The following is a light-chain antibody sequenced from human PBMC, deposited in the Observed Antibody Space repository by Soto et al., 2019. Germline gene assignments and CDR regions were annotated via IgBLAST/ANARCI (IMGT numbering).Light chain of an antibody. Sequence: DFQMTQSPSSLSASVGDRVTITCRATQAIKNFLNWYQQKPGRTPKLLISAASTLQRGGPSRCSGARSGAHFTFVISSLQPEDVGTYYCQQSDNPPCTFGQGTRLDIK. J-gene: IGKJ5*01. CDR1: QAIKNF. V-gene: IGKV1-33*01. CDR3: QQSDNPPCT. CDR2: AAS.